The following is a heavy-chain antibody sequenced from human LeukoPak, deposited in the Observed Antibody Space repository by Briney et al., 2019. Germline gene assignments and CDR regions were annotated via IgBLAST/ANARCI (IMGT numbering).Heavy chain of an antibody. CDR1: GYTFSTYW. Sequence: LGESLKISCKCSGYTFSTYWIGWVRQMPGKGLEWMGIIYPGDSHTRNSPSFQGQVTISADKSMSTAYLQWSSLKASDTAMYYCARQSSNGDFDYWGQGTLVTVSS. CDR3: ARQSSNGDFDY. CDR2: IYPGDSHT. V-gene: IGHV5-51*01. J-gene: IGHJ4*02. D-gene: IGHD4-11*01.